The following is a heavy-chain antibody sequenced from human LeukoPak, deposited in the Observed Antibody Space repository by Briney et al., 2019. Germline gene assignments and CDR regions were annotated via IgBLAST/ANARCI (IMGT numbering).Heavy chain of an antibody. CDR2: ISRGSSTI. J-gene: IGHJ5*02. V-gene: IGHV3-48*01. CDR3: ARVYYYDNSGFGA. CDR1: GFSFSSYS. Sequence: GGSLRLSCAASGFSFSSYSMHWVRQAPGKGLEWVSYISRGSSTIYYADSVKGRFTISRDNAKNSLYLQMSSLRAEDTAVYYCARVYYYDNSGFGAWGQGTLVTVSS. D-gene: IGHD3-22*01.